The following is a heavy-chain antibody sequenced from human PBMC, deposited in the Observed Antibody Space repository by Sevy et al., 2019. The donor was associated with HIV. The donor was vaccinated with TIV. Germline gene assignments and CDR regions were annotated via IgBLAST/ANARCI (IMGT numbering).Heavy chain of an antibody. CDR3: AREYTRWPPYYFDY. Sequence: GGSLSLSCAASGFTFSSYWMSWVRQAPGNGLEWVANIKQDGSEKYYVDSVKGRFTITRDNAKNSLYLQMNSLRAEDTAVYYCAREYTRWPPYYFDYWGQGTLVTVSS. J-gene: IGHJ4*02. V-gene: IGHV3-7*01. CDR2: IKQDGSEK. D-gene: IGHD4-17*01. CDR1: GFTFSSYW.